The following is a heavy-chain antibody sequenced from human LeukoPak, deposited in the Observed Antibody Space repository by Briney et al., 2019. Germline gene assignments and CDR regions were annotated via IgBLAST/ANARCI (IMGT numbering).Heavy chain of an antibody. CDR1: RYTFTSYG. Sequence: ASVKVSRKASRYTFTSYGISWVRQAPAQGLEWMGWISAYNGNTNYAQKLQGRVTMTTDTSTTTAYMELRSLRSDDTAVYYCARDGDYYGSGSSHDYGGQGTLVTVSS. D-gene: IGHD3-10*01. J-gene: IGHJ4*02. CDR3: ARDGDYYGSGSSHDY. CDR2: ISAYNGNT. V-gene: IGHV1-18*01.